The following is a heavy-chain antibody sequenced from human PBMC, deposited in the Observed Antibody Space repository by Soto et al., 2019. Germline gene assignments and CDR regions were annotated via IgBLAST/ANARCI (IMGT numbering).Heavy chain of an antibody. CDR1: R. V-gene: IGHV3-21*04. CDR2: ISSSSSYI. Sequence: RSIWVRQAPGKGLEWVSSISSSSSYIYYADSVKGRFTISRDNAKNSLYLQMNSLKSDDTAVYSSAIQDGGVVYWGQGTLVTVSS. D-gene: IGHD3-16*01. CDR3: AIQDGGVVY. J-gene: IGHJ4*02.